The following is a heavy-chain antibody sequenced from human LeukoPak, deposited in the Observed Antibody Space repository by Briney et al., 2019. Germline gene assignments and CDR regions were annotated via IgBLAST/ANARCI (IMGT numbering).Heavy chain of an antibody. J-gene: IGHJ4*02. CDR3: AKGTYYYDSSGYYWRGNYFDY. V-gene: IGHV3-30*18. CDR2: ISYDGSNK. Sequence: GGSLILSCAASGFTFSSYGMHWVRQAPGKGLEWVAVISYDGSNKYYADSVKGRFTISGDNSKNTLYLQMNSLRAEDTAVYYCAKGTYYYDSSGYYWRGNYFDYWGQGTLVTVSS. CDR1: GFTFSSYG. D-gene: IGHD3-22*01.